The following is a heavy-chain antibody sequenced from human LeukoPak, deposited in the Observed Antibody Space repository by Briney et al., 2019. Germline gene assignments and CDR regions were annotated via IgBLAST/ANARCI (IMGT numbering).Heavy chain of an antibody. D-gene: IGHD3-10*01. V-gene: IGHV4-34*01. J-gene: IGHJ5*02. CDR2: INHSGST. CDR3: ARDSGTTGEVKFDP. Sequence: SETLSLTCAVYGGSFSGYYWSWIRQPPGKGLEWIGEINHSGSTNYNPSLKSRVTMSVDTAKNQVSLRLRSVTAADTAVYYCARDSGTTGEVKFDPWGQGSLVTVSS. CDR1: GGSFSGYY.